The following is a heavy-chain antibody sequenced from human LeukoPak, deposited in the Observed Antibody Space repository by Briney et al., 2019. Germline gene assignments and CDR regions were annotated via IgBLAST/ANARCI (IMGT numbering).Heavy chain of an antibody. CDR1: GASVSSYY. J-gene: IGHJ4*02. D-gene: IGHD1-26*01. V-gene: IGHV4-4*07. Sequence: PSETLSLTCTVSGASVSSYYWSWIRQPAAKGLEWIGHIYTSGSTNYNPSLKSRVTMSVDTSKNQFSLKLTSVTAADTAVYYCARGIVGPTYFDYWGQGTLVTVSP. CDR3: ARGIVGPTYFDY. CDR2: IYTSGST.